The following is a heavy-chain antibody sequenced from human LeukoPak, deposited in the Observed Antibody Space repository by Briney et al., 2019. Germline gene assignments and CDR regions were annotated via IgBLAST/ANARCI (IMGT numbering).Heavy chain of an antibody. D-gene: IGHD3-9*01. Sequence: GASVKVSCKASGYTFTSYGISWVRQAPGQGLEWMGWISAYNGNTNYAQKLQGRVTMTTDTSTSTAYMELRSLRSDDTAVYYCARGVLRYFVWLSQGDAFDIWGQGTMVTVSS. CDR1: GYTFTSYG. CDR2: ISAYNGNT. V-gene: IGHV1-18*01. J-gene: IGHJ3*02. CDR3: ARGVLRYFVWLSQGDAFDI.